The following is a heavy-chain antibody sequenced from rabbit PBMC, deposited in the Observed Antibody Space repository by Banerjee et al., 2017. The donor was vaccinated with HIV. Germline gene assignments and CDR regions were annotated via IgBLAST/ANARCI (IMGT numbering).Heavy chain of an antibody. CDR3: ARAPYVNGYGYEFKL. V-gene: IGHV1S45*01. CDR1: GFSFSSSYY. Sequence: QEQLEESGGDLVKPEGSLTLTCTASGFSFSSSYYTCWVRQAPGKGLELIACIYTTSGSTWYASWAKGRFTISKTSSTTVTLQMISLTVADTATYFCARAPYVNGYGYEFKLWGQGTLVTVS. J-gene: IGHJ4*01. D-gene: IGHD6-1*01. CDR2: IYTTSGST.